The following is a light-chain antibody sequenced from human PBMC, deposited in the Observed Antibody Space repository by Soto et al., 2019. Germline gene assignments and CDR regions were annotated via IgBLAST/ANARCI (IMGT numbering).Light chain of an antibody. CDR3: CSCAGSITYV. CDR1: SRDVGSDNL. V-gene: IGLV2-23*02. CDR2: EVS. J-gene: IGLJ1*01. Sequence: ECRSPGAPIHITKTRNSRDVGSDNLVSWYQQHPGKAPKFIIYEVSQRPAGVSYRFSGSKSGNTAYLTISGLQAEDEADYYCCSCAGSITYVFGTGTKVTVL.